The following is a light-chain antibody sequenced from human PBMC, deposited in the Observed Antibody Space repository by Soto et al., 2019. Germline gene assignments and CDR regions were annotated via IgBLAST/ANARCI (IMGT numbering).Light chain of an antibody. CDR2: EVS. J-gene: IGLJ1*01. V-gene: IGLV2-14*01. CDR3: SSYSISTAYL. CDR1: SSDVGGYDY. Sequence: QSVLTQPASVSGSPGQSITISCTGTSSDVGGYDYVSWYQLHPGKAPKLMIFEVSNRPSGVSYRFSGSKSGNTASLTISGLQVEDEADYFCSSYSISTAYLFGTGTKVPS.